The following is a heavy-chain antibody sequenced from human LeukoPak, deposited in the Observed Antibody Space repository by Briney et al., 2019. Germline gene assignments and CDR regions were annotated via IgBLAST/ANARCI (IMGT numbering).Heavy chain of an antibody. D-gene: IGHD1-1*01. J-gene: IGHJ4*02. CDR1: GFTFSSNW. CDR3: AKDTPVAGYDY. Sequence: GGSLRLSCAASGFTFSSNWMNWVGQAAGKGLEGVAHIKEDGSEKYYVDSVKGRFTISRDNAKNSLYLQMNSLRADDTAVYYCAKDTPVAGYDYWGQGTLVTVSS. V-gene: IGHV3-7*01. CDR2: IKEDGSEK.